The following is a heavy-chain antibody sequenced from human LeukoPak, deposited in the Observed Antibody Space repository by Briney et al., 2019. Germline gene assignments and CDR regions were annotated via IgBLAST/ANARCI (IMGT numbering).Heavy chain of an antibody. J-gene: IGHJ4*02. D-gene: IGHD6-19*01. V-gene: IGHV3-74*01. CDR3: AREPVAGHFDY. Sequence: GGSLRLSCAASGFTFSSHWMHWVRQAPGKGLVWVSRINSDGSSTSYADSVKGRFTISRDNAKNTLYLQMNSLRAEDTAVYYCAREPVAGHFDYWGQGTLVTVSS. CDR1: GFTFSSHW. CDR2: INSDGSST.